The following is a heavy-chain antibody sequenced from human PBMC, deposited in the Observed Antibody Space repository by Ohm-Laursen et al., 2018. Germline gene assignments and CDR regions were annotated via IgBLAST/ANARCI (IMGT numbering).Heavy chain of an antibody. J-gene: IGHJ4*02. CDR2: ISSSSSYI. CDR3: ARGEYYYGSGSYHTSLDY. Sequence: SLRLSCAASGFTFSSYSMNWVRQAPGKGLEWVSSISSSSSYIYYADSVKGRFTISRDNAKNSLYLQMNSLRAEDTAVYYCARGEYYYGSGSYHTSLDYWGQGTLVTVSS. V-gene: IGHV3-21*01. CDR1: GFTFSSYS. D-gene: IGHD3-10*01.